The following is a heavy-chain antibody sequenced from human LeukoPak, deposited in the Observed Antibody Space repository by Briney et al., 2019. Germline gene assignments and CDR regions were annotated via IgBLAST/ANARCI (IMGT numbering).Heavy chain of an antibody. Sequence: PGGSLRLSCVASGFTFGEYWMSWVRQAPGKGLEWVANIKLDGSEKNYVDSVKGRFTISRDNTKNSLYLQMNSLRVEDTALYYCARSVPDYTRFDFWGQGVLVTVSS. CDR3: ARSVPDYTRFDF. D-gene: IGHD4-11*01. CDR1: GFTFGEYW. V-gene: IGHV3-7*03. J-gene: IGHJ4*02. CDR2: IKLDGSEK.